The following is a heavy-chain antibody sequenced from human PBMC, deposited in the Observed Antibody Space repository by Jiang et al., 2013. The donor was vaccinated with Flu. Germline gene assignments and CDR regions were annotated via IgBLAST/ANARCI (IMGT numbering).Heavy chain of an antibody. J-gene: IGHJ4*02. D-gene: IGHD3-22*01. CDR2: INAGNGNT. V-gene: IGHV1-3*01. CDR1: GYTFTSYA. CDR3: ARGYDSSGYYYVLDY. Sequence: GASVKVSCKASGYTFTSYAMHWVRQAPGQRLEWMGWINAGNGNTKYSQKFQGRVTITRDTSASTAYMELSSLRSEDTAVHYCARGYDSSGYYYVLDYWGQGTLVTVSS.